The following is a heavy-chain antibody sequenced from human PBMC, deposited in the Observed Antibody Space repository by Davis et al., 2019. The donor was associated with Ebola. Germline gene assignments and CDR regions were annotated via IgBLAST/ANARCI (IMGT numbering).Heavy chain of an antibody. V-gene: IGHV4-59*01. D-gene: IGHD3-22*01. J-gene: IGHJ6*02. CDR3: ARDPMTLGGMDV. CDR1: GGSISSYY. Sequence: GSLRLSCTVSGGSISSYYWSWIRQPPGKGLEWIGYIYYSGSTNYNPSLKSRVTISVDTSKNQFSLKLSSVTAADTAVYYCARDPMTLGGMDVWGQGTTVTVSS. CDR2: IYYSGST.